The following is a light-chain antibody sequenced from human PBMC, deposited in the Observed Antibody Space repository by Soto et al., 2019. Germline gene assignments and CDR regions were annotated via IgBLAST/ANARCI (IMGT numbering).Light chain of an antibody. J-gene: IGKJ2*01. CDR3: QQYGGSPPYT. Sequence: EIVLTQSPGTLSLSPGERVTLSCRASQSVSSSYLAWYQQKPAQAPRLLIYGASNRATGIPDRFSGSGSGTDFTLTISRLEPEDFAVYYCQQYGGSPPYTFCQWTKREIK. CDR2: GAS. CDR1: QSVSSSY. V-gene: IGKV3-20*01.